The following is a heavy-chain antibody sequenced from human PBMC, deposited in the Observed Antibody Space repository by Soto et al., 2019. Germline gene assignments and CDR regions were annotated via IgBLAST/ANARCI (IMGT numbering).Heavy chain of an antibody. J-gene: IGHJ2*01. D-gene: IGHD1-26*01. CDR3: VRPGATSYPKNWYFDL. Sequence: SETLSLTCTVSGGSISSSSYYWGWIRQPPGKGLEWIGSIYYSGSTYYNPSLKSRVTISVDTSKNQFSLKLSSVSAADTAVYYCVRPGATSYPKNWYFDLWGRGTLVTVSS. CDR1: GGSISSSSYY. CDR2: IYYSGST. V-gene: IGHV4-39*01.